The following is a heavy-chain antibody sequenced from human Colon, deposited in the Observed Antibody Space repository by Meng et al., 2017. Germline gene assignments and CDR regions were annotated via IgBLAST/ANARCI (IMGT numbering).Heavy chain of an antibody. Sequence: GGSLRLSCAASGFTFDDYAMHWVRQAPGKGLEWVSLISWDGGSIYYADSVKGRFTISRDNSKNSLYLQMNSLRAEDTALYYCAKGYLRVERGGLGFDPWGQGTLVTVSS. J-gene: IGHJ5*02. CDR2: ISWDGGSI. D-gene: IGHD2-21*01. CDR3: AKGYLRVERGGLGFDP. CDR1: GFTFDDYA. V-gene: IGHV3-43D*03.